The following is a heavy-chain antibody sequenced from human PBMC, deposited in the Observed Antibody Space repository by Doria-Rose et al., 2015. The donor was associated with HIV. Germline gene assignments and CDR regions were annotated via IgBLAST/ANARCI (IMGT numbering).Heavy chain of an antibody. D-gene: IGHD6-13*01. Sequence: QITLKESSPVLVKPTETLTLTCTVSGVSLSSPGMGVSWIRQPPGKALEWLANTFSDDERSYTTSLKSRLTISRSTSKSQVVLTITDMDPVDTATYYCARIKSSRWYHKYYFDFWGQGTLVIVSA. J-gene: IGHJ4*02. CDR2: TFSDDER. V-gene: IGHV2-26*01. CDR1: GVSLSSPGMG. CDR3: ARIKSSRWYHKYYFDF.